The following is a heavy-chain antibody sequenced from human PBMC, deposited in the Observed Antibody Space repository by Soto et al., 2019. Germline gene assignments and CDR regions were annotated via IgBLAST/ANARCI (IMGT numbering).Heavy chain of an antibody. V-gene: IGHV3-30*18. D-gene: IGHD6-13*01. CDR2: ISYDGSNK. Sequence: QVQLVESGGGVVQPGRSLRLSCAASGFTFSSYGMHWVRQAPGKGLERVAVISYDGSNKYYADSVKGRFTISRDNSKNTLYLQMNSLRAEDTAVYYCAKGVSSSWYEYYFDYWGQGTLVTVSS. CDR3: AKGVSSSWYEYYFDY. J-gene: IGHJ4*02. CDR1: GFTFSSYG.